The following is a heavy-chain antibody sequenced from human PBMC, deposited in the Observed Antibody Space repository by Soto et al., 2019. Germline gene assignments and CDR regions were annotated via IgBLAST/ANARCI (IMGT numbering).Heavy chain of an antibody. CDR1: GYTSTAYP. V-gene: IGHV1-3*01. D-gene: IGHD3-10*01. J-gene: IGHJ4*02. Sequence: QVQLVQSGAEVKKPGASVKVSCKASGYTSTAYPMHWVRQAPGQRLEWMGWINVANGDTGYSQKCQGRVTVTRDTSASTVYMELSSLTSQDTAVYYCARKDYYGAGIYYFDHWGQGTLVTVSS. CDR3: ARKDYYGAGIYYFDH. CDR2: INVANGDT.